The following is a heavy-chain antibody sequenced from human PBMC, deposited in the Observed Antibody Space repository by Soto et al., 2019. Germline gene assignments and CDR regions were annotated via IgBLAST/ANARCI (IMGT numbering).Heavy chain of an antibody. V-gene: IGHV4-31*03. CDR1: GDSFSSDDYY. CDR3: ARDGRGSSDY. Sequence: QVQLQESGPGLVKSSQTLSLTCTVSGDSFSSDDYYWSWIRQHPVKGLEWIGLIYYSGSTFYNPSLKSRVSISVDTSKNQFSLKVSSVTAADTAVYYCARDGRGSSDYWGQGTLVTVSS. J-gene: IGHJ4*02. CDR2: IYYSGST. D-gene: IGHD5-12*01.